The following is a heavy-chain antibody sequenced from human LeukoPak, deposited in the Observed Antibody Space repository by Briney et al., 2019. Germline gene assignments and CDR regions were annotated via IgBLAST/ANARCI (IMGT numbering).Heavy chain of an antibody. CDR2: ISSSSSYI. V-gene: IGHV3-21*01. J-gene: IGHJ3*02. CDR3: ARDHHRRLYDSQARNTFDI. Sequence: GGSLRLSCAASGFTFSSYSMNWVRQAPGKGLEWVSSISSSSSYIYYADSVKGRFTISRDNAKNSLYLQMNSLRAEDTAVYYCARDHHRRLYDSQARNTFDIWGQGTMVTVSS. D-gene: IGHD3-22*01. CDR1: GFTFSSYS.